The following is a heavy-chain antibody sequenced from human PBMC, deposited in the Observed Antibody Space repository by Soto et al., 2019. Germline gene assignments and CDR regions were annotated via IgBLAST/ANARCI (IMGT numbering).Heavy chain of an antibody. V-gene: IGHV5-51*01. CDR3: ARRIAARRGTYYYYYMDV. CDR2: IYPGDSDT. D-gene: IGHD6-6*01. Sequence: GEALKISWKGSGYSFTSYWIGWVRQMPGKGLEWMGIIYPGDSDTRYSPSFQGQVTISADKSISTAYLQWSSLKASDTAMCYCARRIAARRGTYYYYYMDVWGKGTTVTLSS. J-gene: IGHJ6*03. CDR1: GYSFTSYW.